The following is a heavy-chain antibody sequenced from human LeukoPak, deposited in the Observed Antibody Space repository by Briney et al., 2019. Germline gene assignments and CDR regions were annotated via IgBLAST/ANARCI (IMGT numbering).Heavy chain of an antibody. J-gene: IGHJ4*02. CDR1: GGSISSYY. CDR2: IYYSGST. Sequence: PSETLSLTCTVSGGSISSYYWSWIRQPPGQGLEWIGYIYYSGSTNYNPSLKSRVTISVDTSKNQFSLKLSSVTAADTAVYYCASKATVTNFDYWGQGTLVTVSS. V-gene: IGHV4-59*01. CDR3: ASKATVTNFDY. D-gene: IGHD4-11*01.